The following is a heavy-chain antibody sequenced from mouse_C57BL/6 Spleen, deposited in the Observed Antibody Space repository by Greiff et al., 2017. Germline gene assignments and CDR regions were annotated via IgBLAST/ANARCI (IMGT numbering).Heavy chain of an antibody. CDR1: GYTFTSYW. D-gene: IGHD2-2*01. V-gene: IGHV1-52*01. Sequence: QVQLQQPGAELVRPGSSVKLSCKASGYTFTSYWMHWVKQRPIQGLEWIGNIDPSDSETHYNQKFKDKATLTVDKSSSTAYMQLNSLTSEDSAVYYCARGGLRRAFAYWGQGTLVTVSA. CDR3: ARGGLRRAFAY. J-gene: IGHJ3*01. CDR2: IDPSDSET.